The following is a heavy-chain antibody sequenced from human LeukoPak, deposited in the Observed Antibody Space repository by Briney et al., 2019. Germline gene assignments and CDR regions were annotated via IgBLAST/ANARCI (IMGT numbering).Heavy chain of an antibody. V-gene: IGHV3-23*01. CDR2: ISASGDSP. J-gene: IGHJ4*02. CDR1: GFPFSSYP. Sequence: GGSLRLSCAASGFPFSSYPMSWVRQAPGKGLEWVSSISASGDSPYYADSVQGRFTISRDNSKNTLFLQMKSLRAEDTAVYYCAKASSGGYYDSSGYKWGQGTLVTVSS. CDR3: AKASSGGYYDSSGYK. D-gene: IGHD3-22*01.